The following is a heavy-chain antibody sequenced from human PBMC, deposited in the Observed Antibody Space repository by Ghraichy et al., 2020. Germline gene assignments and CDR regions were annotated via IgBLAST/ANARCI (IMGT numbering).Heavy chain of an antibody. D-gene: IGHD3-22*01. J-gene: IGHJ6*03. Sequence: SETLSLTCTVSGGSISSYYWSWIRQPPGKGLEWIGYIYYSGSTNYNPSLKSRVTISVDTSKNQFSLKLSSVTAADTAVYYCARTSSGYLGHYYYYMDVWGKGTTVTVSS. CDR1: GGSISSYY. CDR3: ARTSSGYLGHYYYYMDV. CDR2: IYYSGST. V-gene: IGHV4-59*08.